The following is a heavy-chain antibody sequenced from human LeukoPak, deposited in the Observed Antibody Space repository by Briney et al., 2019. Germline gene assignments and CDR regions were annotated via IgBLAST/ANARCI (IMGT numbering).Heavy chain of an antibody. CDR3: ARDSSGWYGNWFDP. D-gene: IGHD6-19*01. J-gene: IGHJ5*02. CDR2: ISSSSSYI. V-gene: IGHV3-21*01. CDR1: GFTFSSYS. Sequence: GGPLRLSCAASGFTFSSYSMNWVRQAPGKGLEWVSSISSSSSYIYYADSVKGRFTISRDNAKNSLYLQMNSLRAEDTAVYYCARDSSGWYGNWFDPWGQGTLVTVSS.